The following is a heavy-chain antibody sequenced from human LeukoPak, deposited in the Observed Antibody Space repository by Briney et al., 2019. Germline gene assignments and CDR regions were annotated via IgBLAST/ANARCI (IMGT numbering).Heavy chain of an antibody. CDR1: GYTFTSYD. Sequence: ASVKVSCKASGYTFTSYDINWVRQATGQGLEWMGWMNPNSGNTGYAQKFQGRVTMTRNTSISTAYMELSSLRSEDTAVYYCATTTAMVNYFDYWGQGTLVTVSS. CDR2: MNPNSGNT. CDR3: ATTTAMVNYFDY. V-gene: IGHV1-8*01. J-gene: IGHJ4*02. D-gene: IGHD5-18*01.